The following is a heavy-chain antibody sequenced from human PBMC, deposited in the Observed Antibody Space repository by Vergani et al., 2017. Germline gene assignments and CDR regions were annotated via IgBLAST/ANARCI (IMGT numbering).Heavy chain of an antibody. CDR2: IYYSGST. J-gene: IGHJ3*02. CDR3: ARDLPNEFDI. Sequence: QLQLQESGPGLVKPSETLSLTCTVSGGSISSSSYYWSWIRQPPGKGLEWIGYIYYSGSTNYNPSLKSRVTISVDTSKNQFSLKLSSVTAADTAVYYCARDLPNEFDIWGQGTMVTVSS. V-gene: IGHV4-61*01. CDR1: GGSISSSSYY.